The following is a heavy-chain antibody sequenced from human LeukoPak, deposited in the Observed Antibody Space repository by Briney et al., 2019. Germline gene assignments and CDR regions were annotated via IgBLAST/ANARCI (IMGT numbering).Heavy chain of an antibody. CDR2: MNPNSGNT. CDR1: GYAFTSYD. Sequence: ASVKVSCKASGYAFTSYDINWVRQATGQGLEWMGYMNPNSGNTGSAQKFQGRVTMTRSTSISTAYMELSGLRSEDTAVYYCSTELRHQDSWGQGTLVTVSS. D-gene: IGHD2-15*01. V-gene: IGHV1-8*01. CDR3: STELRHQDS. J-gene: IGHJ4*02.